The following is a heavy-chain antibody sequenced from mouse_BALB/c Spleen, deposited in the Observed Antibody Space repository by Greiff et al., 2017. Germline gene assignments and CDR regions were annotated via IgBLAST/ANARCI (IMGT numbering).Heavy chain of an antibody. V-gene: IGHV1-69*02. Sequence: VQLQQSGAELVKPGASVKLSCKASGYTFTGYYMHWVKQRPGQGLEWIGEINPSSGNTYYNQKFKGKATLTVDKSSSTAYMQLSSLTSEDSAVYYCARLVRFSPRAALDYWGQGTSVTVSS. CDR1: GYTFTGYY. D-gene: IGHD2-13*01. J-gene: IGHJ4*01. CDR3: ARLVRFSPRAALDY. CDR2: INPSSGNT.